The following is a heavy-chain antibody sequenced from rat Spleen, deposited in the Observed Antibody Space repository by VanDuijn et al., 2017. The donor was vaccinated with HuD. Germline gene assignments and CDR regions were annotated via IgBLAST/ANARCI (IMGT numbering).Heavy chain of an antibody. V-gene: IGHV5-25*01. CDR3: ARQVTALDY. CDR1: GFAFSDFF. Sequence: EVQLVESDGGLVQPGGSLKLSCAASGFAFSDFFMAWVRQAPTKGLEWVATITSGGSNTYYPDSVKGRFTISRDNAKSSLYLQMDSLRSEDTATYFCARQVTALDYWGQGVMATVSS. CDR2: ITSGGSNT. D-gene: IGHD1-10*01. J-gene: IGHJ2*01.